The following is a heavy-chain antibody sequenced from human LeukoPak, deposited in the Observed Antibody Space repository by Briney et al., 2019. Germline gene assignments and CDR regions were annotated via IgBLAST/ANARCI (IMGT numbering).Heavy chain of an antibody. Sequence: SVKVSCKASGGTFSSYTISWVRQAPGQGLEWMGRIIPILGIANFAQKFQGRVTITADKSTSTAYMELSSLRSEDTAVYYCARAELRLTGYYYMDVWGKGTTVTVSS. CDR1: GGTFSSYT. J-gene: IGHJ6*03. CDR2: IIPILGIA. D-gene: IGHD1-7*01. V-gene: IGHV1-69*02. CDR3: ARAELRLTGYYYMDV.